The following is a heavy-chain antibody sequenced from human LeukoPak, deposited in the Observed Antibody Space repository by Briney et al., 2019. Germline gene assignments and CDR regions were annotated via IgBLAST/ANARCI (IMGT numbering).Heavy chain of an antibody. CDR3: ATASRLSYDTCDS. Sequence: PGGSLRLSCAASGFTFSSDGMHWVRQALGKGLEWVAVISYGGSHKYYADFVKGRFTISRDNSKNTLYLQMNSLRAEDTAVYYCATASRLSYDTCDSWGQGTVVAVSS. J-gene: IGHJ3*02. CDR1: GFTFSSDG. CDR2: ISYGGSHK. D-gene: IGHD3-16*02. V-gene: IGHV3-30*03.